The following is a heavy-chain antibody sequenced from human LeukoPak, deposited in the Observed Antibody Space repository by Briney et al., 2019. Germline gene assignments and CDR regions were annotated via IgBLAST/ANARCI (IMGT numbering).Heavy chain of an antibody. D-gene: IGHD6-13*01. CDR3: ARGLGGRSSSGKRRAFDI. J-gene: IGHJ3*02. V-gene: IGHV4-34*01. CDR2: INHSGST. Sequence: SETLSLTCAVYGGSFSGYYWSWIRQPPGKGLEWIGEINHSGSTNYNPSLKSRVTISVDTSKNQFSLKLSSVTAADTAVYYCARGLGGRSSSGKRRAFDIWGQGTMVTVSS. CDR1: GGSFSGYY.